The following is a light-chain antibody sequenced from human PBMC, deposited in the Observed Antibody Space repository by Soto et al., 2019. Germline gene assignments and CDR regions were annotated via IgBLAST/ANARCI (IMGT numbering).Light chain of an antibody. J-gene: IGKJ4*01. CDR2: GAS. Sequence: EIVLTQSPGTLSLSPGERATLSCWASQSISSIYLAWYQQKPGQAPRLLIYGASNRATGIPARFGGSGSGTNFTLTISSLEPEDFAVYYCQQRSNWPPVLTFGGGTKVEIK. CDR1: QSISSIY. CDR3: QQRSNWPPVLT. V-gene: IGKV3D-20*02.